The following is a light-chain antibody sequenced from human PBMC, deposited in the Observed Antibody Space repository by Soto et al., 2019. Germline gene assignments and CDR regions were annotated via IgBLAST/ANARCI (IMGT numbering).Light chain of an antibody. Sequence: QSALTQPASVSGSPGQSITISCTGTSSDVGVYNYVSWYQQHPRKAPKLIIYELSFRPSGVSNRFSGSKSGNTASLTNSGLQAEDEADYYCSSYSSSSTWVFGGGTKLTVL. CDR2: ELS. CDR1: SSDVGVYNY. J-gene: IGLJ3*02. CDR3: SSYSSSSTWV. V-gene: IGLV2-14*01.